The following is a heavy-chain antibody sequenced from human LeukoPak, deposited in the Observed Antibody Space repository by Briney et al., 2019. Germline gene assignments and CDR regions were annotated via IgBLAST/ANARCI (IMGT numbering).Heavy chain of an antibody. CDR3: AKDRQDVVVTAIRFDS. CDR2: ISYDGSNK. J-gene: IGHJ4*02. Sequence: GRSLRLSCAASGFIFNSYTMHWVRQAPGKGLEWVTVISYDGSNKYYADSVKGRFTISRDNSKNTLYLQMDSLRAGDTALYYCAKDRQDVVVTAIRFDSWGQGTLVTVSS. V-gene: IGHV3-30-3*01. D-gene: IGHD2-21*02. CDR1: GFIFNSYT.